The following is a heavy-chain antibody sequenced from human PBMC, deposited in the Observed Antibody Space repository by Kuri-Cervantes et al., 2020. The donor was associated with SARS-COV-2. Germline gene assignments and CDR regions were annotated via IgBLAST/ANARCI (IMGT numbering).Heavy chain of an antibody. CDR1: GYTFSSYG. Sequence: GESLKISCATSGYTFSSYGMHWVRQAPGKGLEWVAVILYDGSNKAYADSVKGRFTISRDNSKNTVYLQMNSLRAEDTAVYYCAKELAVAGSADYFDYWGQGTLVTVSS. CDR3: AKELAVAGSADYFDY. V-gene: IGHV3-30*18. J-gene: IGHJ4*02. CDR2: ILYDGSNK. D-gene: IGHD6-19*01.